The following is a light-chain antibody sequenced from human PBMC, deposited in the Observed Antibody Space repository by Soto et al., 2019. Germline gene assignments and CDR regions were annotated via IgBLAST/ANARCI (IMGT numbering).Light chain of an antibody. CDR2: DVT. CDR3: SSYTSSSTLVV. CDR1: SSDVGGYNY. J-gene: IGLJ2*01. V-gene: IGLV2-14*01. Sequence: ALTQPASVSGSPGQSITISCTGTSSDVGGYNYVSWYQQHPGKAPKLMIYDVTNRPSGVSNRFSGSKSGNTASLTISGLQAEDEADYYCSSYTSSSTLVVFGGGTKLTVL.